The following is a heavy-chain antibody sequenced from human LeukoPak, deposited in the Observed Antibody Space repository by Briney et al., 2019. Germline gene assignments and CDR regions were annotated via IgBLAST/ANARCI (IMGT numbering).Heavy chain of an antibody. D-gene: IGHD1-26*01. CDR1: GGSISSYY. V-gene: IGHV4-59*01. CDR2: IYYSGST. Sequence: SETLSLTCTVPGGSISSYYWSWIRQPPGKRLEWIGYIYYSGSTNYNPSLKSRVTISVDTSKNQFSLKLSSVTAADTAVYYCARDTEWVVADKYYYYYMDVWGKGTTVTVSS. CDR3: ARDTEWVVADKYYYYYMDV. J-gene: IGHJ6*03.